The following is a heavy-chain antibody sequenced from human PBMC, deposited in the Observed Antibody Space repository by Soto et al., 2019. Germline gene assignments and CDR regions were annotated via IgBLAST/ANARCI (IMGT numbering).Heavy chain of an antibody. Sequence: EVQLLESGGGLVQPGGSLRLSCAASGFTFSSYAMSWARQAPGKGLEWVSAISGSGGSTYYADSVKGRFTISRDNSKNTLYLQMNSLRAEDTAVYYCAKRKDIVVVVAATWFDPWGQGTLVTVSS. J-gene: IGHJ5*02. D-gene: IGHD2-15*01. CDR3: AKRKDIVVVVAATWFDP. V-gene: IGHV3-23*01. CDR1: GFTFSSYA. CDR2: ISGSGGST.